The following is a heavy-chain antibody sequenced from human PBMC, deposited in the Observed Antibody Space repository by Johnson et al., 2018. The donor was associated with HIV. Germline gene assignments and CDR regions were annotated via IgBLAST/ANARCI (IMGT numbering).Heavy chain of an antibody. J-gene: IGHJ3*02. CDR2: ISYDGSNK. CDR1: GFSVSSNY. CDR3: AKGGISALDI. D-gene: IGHD2-15*01. Sequence: QVQLVESGGGLVQPGGSLRLSCAASGFSVSSNYMSWVRQAPGKVLEWVAVISYDGSNKYYADSVKGRFTISRDNSKNTLYLQMNSLRAEDTAIDHCAKGGISALDIWGQGTMVTVSS. V-gene: IGHV3-30*18.